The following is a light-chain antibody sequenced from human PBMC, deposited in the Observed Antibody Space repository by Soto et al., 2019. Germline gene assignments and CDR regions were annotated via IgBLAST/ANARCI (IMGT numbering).Light chain of an antibody. CDR3: QQYNSYSGT. J-gene: IGKJ1*01. V-gene: IGKV1-5*01. CDR2: DAS. Sequence: DIQMTQSPSTLSASVGDIVTITCRASQSISSWLAWYQQKPGKAPKLMIYDASSLESGVPSRFSGSGSGTECTLTISSLQPDDVATYYCQQYNSYSGTFGQGTKVDIK. CDR1: QSISSW.